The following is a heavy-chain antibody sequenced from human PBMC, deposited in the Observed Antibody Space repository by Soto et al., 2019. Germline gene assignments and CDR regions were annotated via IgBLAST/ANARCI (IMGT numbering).Heavy chain of an antibody. CDR3: AREGPYYYDSNGPHGMDV. D-gene: IGHD3-22*01. CDR2: INPNSGGT. Sequence: ASVKVSCKASGYTFTGYYMHWVRQAPGQGLEWMGWINPNSGGTNYAQKFQGWVTMTRDTSISTAYMELSRLRSDDTAVYYCAREGPYYYDSNGPHGMDVWGQGTTVTVSS. V-gene: IGHV1-2*04. CDR1: GYTFTGYY. J-gene: IGHJ6*02.